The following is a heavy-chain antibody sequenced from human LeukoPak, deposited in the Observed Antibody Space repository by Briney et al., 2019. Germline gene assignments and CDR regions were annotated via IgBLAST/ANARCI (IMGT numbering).Heavy chain of an antibody. CDR3: ARAPREWLLGYYFDY. D-gene: IGHD3-3*01. V-gene: IGHV3-7*01. Sequence: GGSLRLSCAASGFTFSTYWMTWVRQAPGKGPEWVANVKYDGSEEYYVDSVKGRFTISRDNAKNSLYLQMNSLRAEDTAVYYCARAPREWLLGYYFDYWGQGTLVTVSS. CDR1: GFTFSTYW. J-gene: IGHJ4*02. CDR2: VKYDGSEE.